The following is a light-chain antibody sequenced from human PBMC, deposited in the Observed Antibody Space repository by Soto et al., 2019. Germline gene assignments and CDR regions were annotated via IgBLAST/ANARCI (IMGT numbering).Light chain of an antibody. CDR1: SSDVGSYNL. CDR3: CSYAGTYTQWV. V-gene: IGLV2-23*02. CDR2: DVS. Sequence: QSALTQPASVSGSPGQSITISCTGTSSDVGSYNLVSWYQQHPGKAPKLMIYDVSKRPSGVPDRFSGSKSGNTASLTVSGLQAEDEADYSCCSYAGTYTQWVFGGGTKLTV. J-gene: IGLJ3*02.